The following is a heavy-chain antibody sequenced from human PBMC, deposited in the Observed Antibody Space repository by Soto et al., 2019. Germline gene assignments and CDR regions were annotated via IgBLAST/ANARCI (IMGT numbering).Heavy chain of an antibody. CDR1: GYSFTSYW. D-gene: IGHD6-19*01. CDR3: ARHPVLYGYSSGWQPDNWFDP. CDR2: IYPGDSDT. Sequence: LGESLKISCKGSGYSFTSYWIGWVRQMPGKGLEWMGIIYPGDSDTRYSPSFQGQVTISADKSISTAYLQWSSLKASDTAMYYCARHPVLYGYSSGWQPDNWFDPWGQGTLVTVSS. V-gene: IGHV5-51*01. J-gene: IGHJ5*02.